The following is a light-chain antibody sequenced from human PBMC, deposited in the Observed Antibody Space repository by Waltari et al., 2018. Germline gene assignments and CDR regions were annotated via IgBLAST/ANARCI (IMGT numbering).Light chain of an antibody. Sequence: SSELTQDPAVSVAMGQTVRTTCQGNSLRSYYPSWYQQRPGQAPRLVMFDQNNRPSGVPDRFSGSNSDNTAFLTITGAQAEDEASYYCHSRDASGVGGSFGGGTKLTVL. V-gene: IGLV3-19*01. CDR2: DQN. CDR3: HSRDASGVGGS. CDR1: SLRSYY. J-gene: IGLJ2*01.